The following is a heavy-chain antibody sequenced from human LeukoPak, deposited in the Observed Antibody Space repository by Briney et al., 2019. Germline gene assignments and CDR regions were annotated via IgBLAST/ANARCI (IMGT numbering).Heavy chain of an antibody. J-gene: IGHJ6*03. D-gene: IGHD5-18*01. CDR1: GGSISSSSYY. Sequence: SETLSLTCTVSGGSISSSSYYWGWIRQPPGRGLEWIGSIYYSGSTYYNPSLKSRVTISVDTSKNQFSLKLSSVTAADTAVYYCARLGYSYRHYYMDVWGKGTTVTISS. V-gene: IGHV4-39*01. CDR3: ARLGYSYRHYYMDV. CDR2: IYYSGST.